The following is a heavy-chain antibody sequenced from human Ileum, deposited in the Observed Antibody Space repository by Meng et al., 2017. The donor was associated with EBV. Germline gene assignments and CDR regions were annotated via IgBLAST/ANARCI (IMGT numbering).Heavy chain of an antibody. CDR1: GGSFSPYY. CDR2: ISHSGTT. J-gene: IGHJ2*01. Sequence: QVHLQQWGTGLLKPSXXLSLTXGVYGGSFSPYYWSWLRQSPEKGLEWIGEISHSGTTKYNPSLQSRVTISMDTSKNQFSLQLNSVTAADTGVYYCARYGSGSPGLPWHFSLWGRGTMVTVSS. D-gene: IGHD3-10*01. CDR3: ARYGSGSPGLPWHFSL. V-gene: IGHV4-34*01.